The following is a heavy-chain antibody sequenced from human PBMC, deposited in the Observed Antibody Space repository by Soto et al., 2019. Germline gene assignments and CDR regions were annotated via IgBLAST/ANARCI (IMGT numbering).Heavy chain of an antibody. V-gene: IGHV4-59*01. Sequence: PSETLSLTCTVSGGSISSYYWSWIRQPPGKGLEWIGYIYYSGSTNYNPSLKSRVTISVDTSKNQFSLKLSSVTAADTAVYYCAREGAPQNYYYYYGMDVWGQGTTVTVS. CDR1: GGSISSYY. CDR2: IYYSGST. CDR3: AREGAPQNYYYYYGMDV. J-gene: IGHJ6*02.